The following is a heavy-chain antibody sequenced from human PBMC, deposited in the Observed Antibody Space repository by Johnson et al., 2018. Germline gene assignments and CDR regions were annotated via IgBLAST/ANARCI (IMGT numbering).Heavy chain of an antibody. CDR2: IYYSGST. CDR1: GGSISSGGYY. CDR3: ARDRFSGGLQPYYYGMDG. V-gene: IGHV4-31*03. Sequence: QVQLQESGPGLVKPSQTLSLTCTVSGGSISSGGYYWSWIRQHPGKGLEWIGYIYYSGSTYSHPSLTSRVPIPVDTSKNQSSLKLSSVIAADTAVYYGARDRFSGGLQPYYYGMDGWGQGATVTVSS. D-gene: IGHD2-8*02. J-gene: IGHJ6*02.